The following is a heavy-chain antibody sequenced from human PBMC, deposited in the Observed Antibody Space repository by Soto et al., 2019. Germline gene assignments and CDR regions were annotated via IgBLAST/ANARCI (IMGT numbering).Heavy chain of an antibody. CDR3: ARRLQNLGYYYYGMDV. D-gene: IGHD3-16*01. CDR2: IYYSGST. Sequence: SETLSLTCTVSGGSISSYYWSWIRQPPGKGLEWIGYIYYSGSTNYNPSLKSRVTISVDTSKNQFSLKLSSVTAADTAVYYCARRLQNLGYYYYGMDVWGQGTTVTVSS. J-gene: IGHJ6*02. CDR1: GGSISSYY. V-gene: IGHV4-59*01.